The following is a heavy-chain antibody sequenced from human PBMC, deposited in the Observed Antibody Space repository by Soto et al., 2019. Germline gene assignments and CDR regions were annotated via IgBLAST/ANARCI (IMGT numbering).Heavy chain of an antibody. CDR3: ERGNGYFCDY. D-gene: IGHD3-22*01. CDR1: GGSISNYD. J-gene: IGHJ4*02. CDR2: IYYSGST. V-gene: IGHV4-59*12. Sequence: PSETLSLTCTVSGGSISNYDWRWIRKPPGKGLEWIGFIYYSGSTYYNPSLKSRVTVSVDTSKNQFSLKLSSVTAADTAVYCCERGNGYFCDYWGQGILVTVSS.